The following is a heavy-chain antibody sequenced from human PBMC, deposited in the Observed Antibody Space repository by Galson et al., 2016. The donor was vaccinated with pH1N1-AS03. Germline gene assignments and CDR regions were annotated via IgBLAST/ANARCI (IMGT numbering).Heavy chain of an antibody. Sequence: IGTISHRGNTYYNPSLKSRVTLSVDTSKNQFSLKLSSVTAADAAVYYCARFSGSYQFDYWGQGTLVTVSS. J-gene: IGHJ4*02. V-gene: IGHV4-38-2*01. CDR3: ARFSGSYQFDY. D-gene: IGHD1-26*01. CDR2: ISHRGNT.